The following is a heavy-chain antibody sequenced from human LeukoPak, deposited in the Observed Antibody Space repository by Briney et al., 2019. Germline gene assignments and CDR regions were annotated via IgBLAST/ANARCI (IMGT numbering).Heavy chain of an antibody. V-gene: IGHV3-9*01. CDR3: AKDLGYDILTGYYAYYGMDV. D-gene: IGHD3-9*01. J-gene: IGHJ6*02. Sequence: PGRSLRLSCAASGFTFDDYAMHWVRQAPGKGLEWVSGISWNSGSIGYADSVKGRFTISRDNAKNSLYLQMNSLRAEDTALYYCAKDLGYDILTGYYAYYGMDVWGQGTTVTVSS. CDR1: GFTFDDYA. CDR2: ISWNSGSI.